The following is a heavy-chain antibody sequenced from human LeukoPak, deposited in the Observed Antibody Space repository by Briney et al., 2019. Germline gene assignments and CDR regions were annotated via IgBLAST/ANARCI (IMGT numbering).Heavy chain of an antibody. V-gene: IGHV1-69*13. CDR2: IIPIFGTA. Sequence: SVKVSCKASGGTSSSYAISWVRQAPGQGLEWMGGIIPIFGTANYAQKFQGRVTITADESTSTAYMELSSLRSEDTAVYYCARDSIAAAALGDAFDIWGQGTMVTVSS. J-gene: IGHJ3*02. CDR1: GGTSSSYA. CDR3: ARDSIAAAALGDAFDI. D-gene: IGHD6-13*01.